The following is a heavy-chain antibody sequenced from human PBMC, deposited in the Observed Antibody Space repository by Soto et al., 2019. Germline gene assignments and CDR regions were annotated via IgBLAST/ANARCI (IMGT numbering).Heavy chain of an antibody. CDR2: INPNSGGT. CDR3: ARRIAVAGQKGAFDI. D-gene: IGHD6-19*01. V-gene: IGHV1-2*04. CDR1: GYTFTGYY. Sequence: ASVKVSCKASGYTFTGYYMHWVRQAPGQGLEWMGWINPNSGGTNYAQKFQGWVTMTRDTSISTAYMELSSLRSEDTAVYYCARRIAVAGQKGAFDIWGQGTMVTVS. J-gene: IGHJ3*02.